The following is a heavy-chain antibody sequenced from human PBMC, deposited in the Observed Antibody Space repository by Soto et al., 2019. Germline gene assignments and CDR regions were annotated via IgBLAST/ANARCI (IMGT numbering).Heavy chain of an antibody. CDR2: IYYSGST. J-gene: IGHJ5*02. CDR1: GGSISSSSYY. CDR3: VRLGYYDFWSGYDTRQTRNNWFDP. Sequence: QLQLQESGPGLVKPSETLSLTCTVSGGSISSSSYYWGWIRQPPGKGLEWIGSIYYSGSTYFNPSLKSRVTISVVTSKNQFSLKLSSVTAADTAVYYCVRLGYYDFWSGYDTRQTRNNWFDPWGQGTLVTVSS. D-gene: IGHD3-3*01. V-gene: IGHV4-39*01.